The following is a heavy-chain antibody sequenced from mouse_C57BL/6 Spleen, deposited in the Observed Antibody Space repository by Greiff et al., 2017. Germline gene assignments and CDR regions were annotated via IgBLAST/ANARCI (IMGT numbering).Heavy chain of an antibody. D-gene: IGHD2-4*01. V-gene: IGHV1-69*01. CDR1: GYTFTSYW. CDR3: ARIYDYEGVYYFDY. Sequence: VQLQQPGAELVMPGASVKLSCKASGYTFTSYWMHWVKQRPGQGLEWIGEIDPSDSYTNYHQKFKGKSTLTVDKSSSTAYMQLSSLTSEDSAVYYCARIYDYEGVYYFDYWGQGTTLTVSS. CDR2: IDPSDSYT. J-gene: IGHJ2*01.